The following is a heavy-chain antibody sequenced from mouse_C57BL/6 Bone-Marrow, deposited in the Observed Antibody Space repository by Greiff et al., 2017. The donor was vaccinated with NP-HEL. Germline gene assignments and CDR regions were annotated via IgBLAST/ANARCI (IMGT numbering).Heavy chain of an antibody. J-gene: IGHJ1*03. CDR1: GYSITSYY. CDR2: ISYSGST. V-gene: IGHV3-8*01. D-gene: IGHD6-1*01. Sequence: VQLKQSGPGLAKPSHSLSLTCSVTGYSITSYYWNWIRKFPGNKLEYMGYISYSGSTYYNPSLKSRISITRDTSKNQYYLQLNSVTTEDTATYYCARSLYRGYFDVWGTGTTVTVSS. CDR3: ARSLYRGYFDV.